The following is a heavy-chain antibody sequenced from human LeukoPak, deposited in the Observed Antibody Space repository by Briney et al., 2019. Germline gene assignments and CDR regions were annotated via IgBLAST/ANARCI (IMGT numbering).Heavy chain of an antibody. CDR3: ASWDAPGFDY. D-gene: IGHD1-26*01. V-gene: IGHV1-2*02. Sequence: ASVKVSCKASGYTFTGYYMHLGRQAPGQGLEWMGWFNPKNGGRSYAQKFQARVTMTTDTSTNTAYMELSSLRFDDTAVYYCASWDAPGFDYWGQGTLVTVSS. CDR2: FNPKNGGR. CDR1: GYTFTGYY. J-gene: IGHJ4*02.